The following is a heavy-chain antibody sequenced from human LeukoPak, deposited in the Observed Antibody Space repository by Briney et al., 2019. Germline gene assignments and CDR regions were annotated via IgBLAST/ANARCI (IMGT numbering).Heavy chain of an antibody. J-gene: IGHJ4*02. CDR3: ARGRIALAGGFDN. CDR1: GGSISSGRFY. CDR2: IYTSGRT. D-gene: IGHD6-19*01. Sequence: SETLSLTCTVSGGSISSGRFYWGWIRQPAGKGLDWIGRIYTSGRTNYNPSLKSRVTISVDTSNNPCSLKLRTATAADTALYYCARGRIALAGGFDNWGQVTLVTVSS. V-gene: IGHV4-61*02.